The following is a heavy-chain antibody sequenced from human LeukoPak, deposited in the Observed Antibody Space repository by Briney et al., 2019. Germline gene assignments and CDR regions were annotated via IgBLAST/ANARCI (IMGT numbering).Heavy chain of an antibody. CDR2: IRYDGSNK. D-gene: IGHD4-17*01. CDR3: AKVGEDYGDQPGWFDP. V-gene: IGHV3-30*02. CDR1: GFTFSSYG. Sequence: GGSLRLSCAASGFTFSSYGMHWVRQAPGKGLEWVAFIRYDGSNKYYADSVKGRFTISRDNSKNTLYLQMNSLRAEDTAVYYCAKVGEDYGDQPGWFDPWGQGTLVTVSS. J-gene: IGHJ5*02.